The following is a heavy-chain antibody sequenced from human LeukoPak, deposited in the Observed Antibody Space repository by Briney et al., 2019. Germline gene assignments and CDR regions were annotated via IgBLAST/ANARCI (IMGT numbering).Heavy chain of an antibody. V-gene: IGHV3-23*01. J-gene: IGHJ4*02. D-gene: IGHD3-22*01. CDR3: AKDRGYHDKSTFRTFDY. CDR1: GFTFSTHG. Sequence: GGSLRLSCEAPGFTFSTHGMTELRHAPGKALEWVSLIIGNGDYTYHPDSVKGRFTISRDNSKNTLYMQINSLSTDGRATYYCAKDRGYHDKSTFRTFDYWGRGTLVTVSS. CDR2: IIGNGDYT.